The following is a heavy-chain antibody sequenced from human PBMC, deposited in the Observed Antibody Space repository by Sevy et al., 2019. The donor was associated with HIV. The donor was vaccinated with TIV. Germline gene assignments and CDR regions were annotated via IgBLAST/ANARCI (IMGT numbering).Heavy chain of an antibody. CDR3: ARDLGYCSGGSCYSRTVGGMDV. D-gene: IGHD2-15*01. CDR2: IWYDGSNK. J-gene: IGHJ6*02. V-gene: IGHV3-33*01. Sequence: GSLRLSCAASGFTFSSYGMHWVRQAPGKGLEWVAVIWYDGSNKYYADSVKGRFTISRDNSKNTLYLQMNSLRAEDTAVYYCARDLGYCSGGSCYSRTVGGMDVWGQGTTVTVSS. CDR1: GFTFSSYG.